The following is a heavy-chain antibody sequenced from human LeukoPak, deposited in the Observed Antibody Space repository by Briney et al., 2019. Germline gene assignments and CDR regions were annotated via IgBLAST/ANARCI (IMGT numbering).Heavy chain of an antibody. CDR3: ASAVAVQKGDY. J-gene: IGHJ4*02. D-gene: IGHD6-19*01. V-gene: IGHV3-21*01. Sequence: PGGSLRLSCAASGFTFSSYSMNWVRQAPGKGLEWVSSISSSSSYIYYADSVKGRSTISRDNAKNSLYLQMNSLRAEDTAVYYCASAVAVQKGDYWGQGTLVTVSS. CDR1: GFTFSSYS. CDR2: ISSSSSYI.